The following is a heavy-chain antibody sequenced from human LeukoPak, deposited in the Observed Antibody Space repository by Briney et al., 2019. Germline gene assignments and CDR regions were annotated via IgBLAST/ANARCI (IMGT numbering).Heavy chain of an antibody. V-gene: IGHV1-2*02. Sequence: ASVKVSCKASGYTFTGYYMHWVRQAPGQGLEWMGWINPNSGGTNYAQKFQGRVTMTRDTSISTAYMELSRLRSDDTAVYYCASGRITIFGVVENWLDPWGQGTLVTVSS. CDR2: INPNSGGT. D-gene: IGHD3-3*01. CDR1: GYTFTGYY. J-gene: IGHJ5*02. CDR3: ASGRITIFGVVENWLDP.